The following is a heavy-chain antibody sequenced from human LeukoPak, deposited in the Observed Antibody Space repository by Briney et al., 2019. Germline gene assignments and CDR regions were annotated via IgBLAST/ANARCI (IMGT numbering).Heavy chain of an antibody. CDR2: IKHDGTEK. V-gene: IGHV3-7*01. CDR1: GLTFSSYW. J-gene: IGHJ4*02. D-gene: IGHD2-2*01. CDR3: AAQPFDY. Sequence: PGGSLRLSCAVSGLTFSSYWMSWVRQAPGKGLEWVANIKHDGTEKYYVDSVKGRFTISRDNPKNSLYLQMDSLRAEDTAVYYCAAQPFDYWGQGTLVTVSS.